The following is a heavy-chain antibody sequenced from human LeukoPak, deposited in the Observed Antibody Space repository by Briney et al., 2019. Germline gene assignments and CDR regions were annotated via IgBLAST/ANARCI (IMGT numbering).Heavy chain of an antibody. CDR3: ARVADISVAAYFDY. D-gene: IGHD3-9*01. Sequence: GGSLRLSCAASGFTFDDYGLSWVRQAPGKGLEWVSTINWNGGSTGYADSVKGRFTISRDNAKNSLYLQMNSLRAEDTALYYCARVADISVAAYFDYWGQGTLVTVSS. CDR1: GFTFDDYG. V-gene: IGHV3-20*04. CDR2: INWNGGST. J-gene: IGHJ4*02.